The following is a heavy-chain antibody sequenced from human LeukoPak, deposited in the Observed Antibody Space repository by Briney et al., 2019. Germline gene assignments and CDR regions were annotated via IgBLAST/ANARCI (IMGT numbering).Heavy chain of an antibody. CDR2: IWYDGSNK. J-gene: IGHJ4*02. V-gene: IGHV3-33*01. CDR3: ARDQSSGFFDY. CDR1: GFTFSSYG. Sequence: PGGSLGLSCAASGFTFSSYGMHWVRQAPGKGLEWVAVIWYDGSNKYYADSVKGRFTISRDNSKNTLYLQMNSLRAEDTAVYYCARDQSSGFFDYWGQGTLVTVSS. D-gene: IGHD6-19*01.